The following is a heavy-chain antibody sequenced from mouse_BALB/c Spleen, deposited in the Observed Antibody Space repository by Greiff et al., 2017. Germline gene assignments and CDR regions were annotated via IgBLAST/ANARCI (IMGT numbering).Heavy chain of an antibody. J-gene: IGHJ2*01. Sequence: EVKLVESGGGLVQPGGSLKLSCAASGFTFSSYTMSWVRQTPEKRLEWVAYISNGGGSTYYPDTVKGRFTISRDNAKNTLYLQMSSLKSEDTAMYYCARQRDYDGWGQGTTLTVSS. V-gene: IGHV5-12-2*01. CDR2: ISNGGGST. CDR1: GFTFSSYT. CDR3: ARQRDYDG. D-gene: IGHD2-4*01.